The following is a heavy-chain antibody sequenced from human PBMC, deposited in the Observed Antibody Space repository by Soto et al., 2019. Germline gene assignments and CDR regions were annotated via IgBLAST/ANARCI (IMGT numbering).Heavy chain of an antibody. Sequence: SETLSLTFSVSGGSISIGGYSWICIRQPPGKCLEWIGYIYHSGSTYYNPSLKSRVTISVDRSKNQFSLKLSSVTAADTAVYYCARKAGYQLLVDYFDYWGQGTLVTVSS. CDR3: ARKAGYQLLVDYFDY. D-gene: IGHD2-2*01. J-gene: IGHJ4*02. CDR2: IYHSGST. CDR1: GGSISIGGYS. V-gene: IGHV4-30-2*01.